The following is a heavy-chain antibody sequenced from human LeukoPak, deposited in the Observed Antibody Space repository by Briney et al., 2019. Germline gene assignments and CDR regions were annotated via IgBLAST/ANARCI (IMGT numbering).Heavy chain of an antibody. CDR3: ARLGRKTTVVPPDFDC. J-gene: IGHJ4*02. V-gene: IGHV4-34*01. Sequence: KPSETLSLTCAVYGGSFSGYYWSWIRQPPGKGLEWIGEINHSGSTNYNPSLKSRVTISVDMSKNQFSLKLTSVTAADTAVYYCARLGRKTTVVPPDFDCWGQGSLVTVSS. CDR2: INHSGST. D-gene: IGHD4-23*01. CDR1: GGSFSGYY.